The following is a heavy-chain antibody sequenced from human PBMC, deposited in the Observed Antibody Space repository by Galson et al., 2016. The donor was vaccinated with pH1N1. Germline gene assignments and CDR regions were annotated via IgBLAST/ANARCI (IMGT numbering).Heavy chain of an antibody. D-gene: IGHD4/OR15-4a*01. CDR2: IKHDGSQK. V-gene: IGHV3-7*01. J-gene: IGHJ4*02. Sequence: SLRLSCAGSGFTFSNYWMHWVRQAPGKGLEWVANIKHDGSQKYYVDSVKGRFTISRDNAMNSLYLQMNSLRAEDTAVYYCVRAVGAVEAFWGQGTLVTVSS. CDR1: GFTFSNYW. CDR3: VRAVGAVEAF.